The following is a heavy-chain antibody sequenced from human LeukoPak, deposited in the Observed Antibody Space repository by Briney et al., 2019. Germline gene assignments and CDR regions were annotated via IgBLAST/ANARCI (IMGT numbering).Heavy chain of an antibody. D-gene: IGHD2-21*01. V-gene: IGHV1-69*13. CDR3: ARGLYCGGDCYSGDAFDI. CDR2: IIPIFGTA. J-gene: IGHJ3*02. Sequence: SVKVSCKASGGTFSSYAISWVRQAPGQGLEWMGGIIPIFGTANYAQKFQGRVTITADESTSTAYMELSSLRSEDTAVYYCARGLYCGGDCYSGDAFDIWGQGTMVTVSS. CDR1: GGTFSSYA.